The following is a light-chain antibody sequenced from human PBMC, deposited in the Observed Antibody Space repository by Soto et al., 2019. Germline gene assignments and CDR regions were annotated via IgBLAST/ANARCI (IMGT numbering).Light chain of an antibody. CDR1: QSVSSSY. V-gene: IGKV3-20*01. CDR3: HQYRSSPWT. J-gene: IGKJ1*01. CDR2: GAS. Sequence: EIVLTQSPGTLSLSPGERATLSCRASQSVSSSYLAWSQQKPGQAPRLLIYGASSRATGIPDRFSGSGSGTDVTLTISRLEPEDFAVYFCHQYRSSPWTFGQGTKVEV.